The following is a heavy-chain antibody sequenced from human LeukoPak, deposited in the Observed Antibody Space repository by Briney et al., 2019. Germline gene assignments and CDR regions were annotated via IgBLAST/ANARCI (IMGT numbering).Heavy chain of an antibody. J-gene: IGHJ6*02. Sequence: SETLSLTCAVYGGSFSGYYWSWIRQPPGKGLEWIGEINHSGSTNYNPSLKSRVTISVDTSKNQFSLKLSSVTAADTAVYYCARASYYYDSSGYYYPLHRSYYYGMDVWGQGTTVTVSS. CDR2: INHSGST. D-gene: IGHD3-22*01. CDR1: GGSFSGYY. CDR3: ARASYYYDSSGYYYPLHRSYYYGMDV. V-gene: IGHV4-34*01.